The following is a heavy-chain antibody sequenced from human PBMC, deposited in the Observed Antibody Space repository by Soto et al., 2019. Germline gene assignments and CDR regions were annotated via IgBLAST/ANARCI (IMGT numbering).Heavy chain of an antibody. CDR2: ISYDGSNK. D-gene: IGHD3-3*01. V-gene: IGHV3-30*18. J-gene: IGHJ6*02. Sequence: AGGSLRLSCAASGFTLSSYGMHWVRQAPGKGLEWVAVISYDGSNKYYADSVKGRFTISRDNSKNTLYLQMNSLRAEDTAVYYCAKGNDYDFWSGYEYGMDVWGQGPTVTVSS. CDR1: GFTLSSYG. CDR3: AKGNDYDFWSGYEYGMDV.